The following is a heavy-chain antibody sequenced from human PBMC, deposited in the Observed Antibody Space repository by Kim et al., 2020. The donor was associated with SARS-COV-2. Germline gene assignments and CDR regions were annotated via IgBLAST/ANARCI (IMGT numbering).Heavy chain of an antibody. CDR2: INPKSGDT. V-gene: IGHV1-2*02. CDR1: GNTFTGYY. Sequence: ASVKVSCKASGNTFTGYYMHWVRQAPGQGLEWMGWINPKSGDTKYAQNFQGRVTMTRDTSIRTAYMELSRLSVDDTAVDYCGRSPASLESLQHWGQGTLFTVSS. J-gene: IGHJ1*01. D-gene: IGHD3-3*01. CDR3: GRSPASLESLQH.